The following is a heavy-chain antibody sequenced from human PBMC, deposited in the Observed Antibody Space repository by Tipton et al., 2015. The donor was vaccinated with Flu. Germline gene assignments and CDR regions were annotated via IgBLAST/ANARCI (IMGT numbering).Heavy chain of an antibody. Sequence: TLSLTCTISGQSISSDYYWGWIRQPPGRGLEWIGNIHQTGSTYYNPSLTSRVTIAVDTSKNQFSLRLTSVTAADTAVYYCARRDHSNYVSEPKNWFDPWGQGTLVTVSS. CDR2: IHQTGST. V-gene: IGHV4-38-2*02. CDR1: GQSISSDYY. D-gene: IGHD4-11*01. CDR3: ARRDHSNYVSEPKNWFDP. J-gene: IGHJ5*02.